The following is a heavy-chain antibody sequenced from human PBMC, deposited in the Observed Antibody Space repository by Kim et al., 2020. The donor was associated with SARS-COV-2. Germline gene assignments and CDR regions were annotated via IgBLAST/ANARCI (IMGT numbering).Heavy chain of an antibody. J-gene: IGHJ4*02. CDR1: GFTFRDYG. Sequence: GGSLRLSCAASGFTFRDYGIHWVRQAPGKGLEWVAAISYDGRDTYYADSVKGRFAISRDNSKNTLYLQMNSLRAEDTALYYCAKPFPFFFDSWGQGTLVTVSS. V-gene: IGHV3-30*18. CDR3: AKPFPFFFDS. CDR2: ISYDGRDT.